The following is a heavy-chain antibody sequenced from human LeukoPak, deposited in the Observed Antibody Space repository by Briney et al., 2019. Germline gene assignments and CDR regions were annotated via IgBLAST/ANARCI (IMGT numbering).Heavy chain of an antibody. V-gene: IGHV4-38-2*01. CDR1: GYSISSGYY. CDR3: ARGPYGADYFDY. Sequence: SETLSLTCAVSGYSISSGYYWGWIRQPPGKGLEWIGSIYHSGSTYYNPSLKSRVTISVDTSKNQFSLKLGSVTAADTAVYYCARGPYGADYFDYWGQGTLVTVSS. D-gene: IGHD4-17*01. J-gene: IGHJ4*02. CDR2: IYHSGST.